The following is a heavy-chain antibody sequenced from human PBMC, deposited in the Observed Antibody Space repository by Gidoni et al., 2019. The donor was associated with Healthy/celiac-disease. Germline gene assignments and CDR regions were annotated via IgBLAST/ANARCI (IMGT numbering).Heavy chain of an antibody. D-gene: IGHD1-26*01. J-gene: IGHJ3*02. V-gene: IGHV3-9*01. CDR1: GFTFDDYA. Sequence: EVQLVESGGGLVQPGRSLRLSCAASGFTFDDYAMHWVRQAPGKGLEWVSGISWNSGSIGYADSVKGRFTISRDNAKNSLYLQMNSLRAEDTALYYCAKDIGVGATRGCDAFDIWGQGTMVTVSS. CDR3: AKDIGVGATRGCDAFDI. CDR2: ISWNSGSI.